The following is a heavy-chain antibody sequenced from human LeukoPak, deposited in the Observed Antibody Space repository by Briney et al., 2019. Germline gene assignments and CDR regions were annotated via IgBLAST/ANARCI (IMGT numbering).Heavy chain of an antibody. CDR2: ISAYNGNT. Sequence: ASVKVSCKASGYTFTSYGISWVRQAPGQWLEWMGWISAYNGNTNYAQKLQGGVTMTTDTSTSTAYMELRSLRSDETVLYYCGRDWRYCGGDCPPRPGYWGKGTLVTLSS. J-gene: IGHJ4*02. CDR1: GYTFTSYG. D-gene: IGHD2-21*02. CDR3: GRDWRYCGGDCPPRPGY. V-gene: IGHV1-18*01.